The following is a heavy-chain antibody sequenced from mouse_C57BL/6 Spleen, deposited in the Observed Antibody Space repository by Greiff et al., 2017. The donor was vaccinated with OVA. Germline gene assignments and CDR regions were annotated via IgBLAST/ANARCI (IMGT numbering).Heavy chain of an antibody. CDR1: GFTFSDYG. CDR3: ARLYAMDY. V-gene: IGHV5-17*01. CDR2: ISSGSSPI. J-gene: IGHJ4*01. Sequence: EVKLVESGGGLVKPGGSLKLSCAASGFTFSDYGMHWVRQAPEKGLAWVAYISSGSSPIYSADTVKGRFTLSRDNAKNTLCMQMTSLRSEDTAMYYCARLYAMDYWGQGTSVTVSS.